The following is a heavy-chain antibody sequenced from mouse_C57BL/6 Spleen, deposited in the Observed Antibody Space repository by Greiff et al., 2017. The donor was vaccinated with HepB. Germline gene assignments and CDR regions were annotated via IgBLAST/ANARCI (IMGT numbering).Heavy chain of an antibody. CDR1: GYTFTSYD. J-gene: IGHJ3*01. V-gene: IGHV1-85*01. Sequence: VKLMESGPELVKPGASVKLSCKASGYTFTSYDINWVKQRPGQGLEWIGWIYPRDGSTKYNEKFKGKATLTVDTSSSTAYMELHSLTSEDSAVYFCARRLRGAWFAYWGQGTLVTVSA. CDR3: ARRLRGAWFAY. D-gene: IGHD2-4*01. CDR2: IYPRDGST.